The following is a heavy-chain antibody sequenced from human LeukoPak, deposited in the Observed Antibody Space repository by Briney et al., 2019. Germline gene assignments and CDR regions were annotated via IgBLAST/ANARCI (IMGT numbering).Heavy chain of an antibody. CDR2: INHSGST. CDR1: GGSISNSRYY. Sequence: SETLSLTCTVSGGSISNSRYYWGWIRQPPGKGLEWIGEINHSGSTNYNPSLKSRVTISVDTSKNQFSLKLSSVTAADTAVYYCARGRIAVPDSSGYYYVPAYYYYMDVWGKGTTVTVSS. J-gene: IGHJ6*03. D-gene: IGHD3-22*01. CDR3: ARGRIAVPDSSGYYYVPAYYYYMDV. V-gene: IGHV4-39*07.